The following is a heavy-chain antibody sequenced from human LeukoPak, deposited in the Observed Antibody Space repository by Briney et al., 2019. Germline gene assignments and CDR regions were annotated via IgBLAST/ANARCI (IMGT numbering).Heavy chain of an antibody. V-gene: IGHV4-59*11. CDR1: GASISSHY. Sequence: SETLSLTCTVSGASISSHYWSWIRQSPGKGLEWIGYISYSGITNYNPSLKSRVTISVDTSKNQFSLKLSSVTAADTAVYYCARDISSSWYGLVDYWGQGTLVTVSS. CDR3: ARDISSSWYGLVDY. D-gene: IGHD6-13*01. CDR2: ISYSGIT. J-gene: IGHJ4*02.